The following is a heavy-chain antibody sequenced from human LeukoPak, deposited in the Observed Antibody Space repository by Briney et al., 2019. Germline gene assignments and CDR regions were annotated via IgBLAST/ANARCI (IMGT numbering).Heavy chain of an antibody. Sequence: SETLSLTCTVSGGSISSSSYYWSWIRQSPGKGLEWIGYIYYDGSTNYNPSLKSRATISLDTSKNQFSLRLSSVTAADTAVYYCASLGGSGSWNFGYWGQGALVTVSS. J-gene: IGHJ4*02. D-gene: IGHD3-10*01. CDR3: ASLGGSGSWNFGY. CDR2: IYYDGST. CDR1: GGSISSSSYY. V-gene: IGHV4-61*01.